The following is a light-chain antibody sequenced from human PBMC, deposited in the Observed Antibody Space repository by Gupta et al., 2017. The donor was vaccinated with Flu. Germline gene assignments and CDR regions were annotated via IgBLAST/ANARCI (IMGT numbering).Light chain of an antibody. CDR2: DAS. V-gene: IGKV1-33*01. J-gene: IGKJ2*03. CDR1: QDINNY. Sequence: DLPMTPSPSSLSASIGDRVTITCQASQDINNYLKWYQHKPGQAPKLLIYDASNLKTGVPSRFSGSGYGTDFTFTISSLQPEDVATYYCQQYDNLPRYSFGQGTKLEIK. CDR3: QQYDNLPRYS.